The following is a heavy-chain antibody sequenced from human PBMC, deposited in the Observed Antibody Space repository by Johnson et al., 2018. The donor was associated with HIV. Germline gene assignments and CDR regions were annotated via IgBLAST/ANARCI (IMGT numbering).Heavy chain of an antibody. Sequence: QVQLVESGGGLVKPGGSLRPSCAASGFTFSDYYISWIRQAPGQGLEWVSYISSSGSTIYYADSVKGRLPISRDNAKNSLYLQMNSLRAEDTSVYYCAKDRYGGSYPDAFDIWGQGTMVTVSS. V-gene: IGHV3-11*04. CDR3: AKDRYGGSYPDAFDI. CDR1: GFTFSDYY. CDR2: ISSSGSTI. J-gene: IGHJ3*02. D-gene: IGHD1-26*01.